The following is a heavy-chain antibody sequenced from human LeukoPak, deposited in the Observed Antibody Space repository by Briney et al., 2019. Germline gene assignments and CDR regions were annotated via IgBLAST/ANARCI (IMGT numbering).Heavy chain of an antibody. J-gene: IGHJ6*03. D-gene: IGHD6-6*01. CDR3: ATSSSSSRYYYYYYMDV. Sequence: PPETLSLTCAVYGGSFSGYYWSWIRQPPGKGLEWIGEINHSGSTNYNPSLKSRVTISVDTSKNQFSLKLSSVTAADTAVYYCATSSSSSRYYYYYYMDVWGKGTTVTVSS. CDR1: GGSFSGYY. CDR2: INHSGST. V-gene: IGHV4-34*01.